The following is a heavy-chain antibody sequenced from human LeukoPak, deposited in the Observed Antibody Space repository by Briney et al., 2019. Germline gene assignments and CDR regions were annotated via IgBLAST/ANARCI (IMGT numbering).Heavy chain of an antibody. CDR1: GFTFSSYA. CDR2: ISGSGGST. D-gene: IGHD7-27*01. J-gene: IGHJ3*02. Sequence: PGGSLRLSCAASGFTFSSYAMSWVRQAPGKGLEWVSAISGSGGSTYYADSVKGRFTISRDNSKNTLYLQMNSLRAEDTAVYYCAKDHPRNWGLTPVIGAFDIWGQGTMVTVSS. V-gene: IGHV3-23*01. CDR3: AKDHPRNWGLTPVIGAFDI.